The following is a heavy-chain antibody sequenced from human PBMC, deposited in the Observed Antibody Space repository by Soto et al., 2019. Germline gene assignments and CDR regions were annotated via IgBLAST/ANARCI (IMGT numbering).Heavy chain of an antibody. CDR3: ARGGAVSSGWYDGH. J-gene: IGHJ4*02. V-gene: IGHV3-74*01. Sequence: EVQLVESGGGLVQPGGSLRLSCGASGFTFSSYNMHWVRQGPGKGLVWVSRINSDGSNTRYADSVKGRFTISRDNAKNTLYLQMNSLGVEDTAIYYCARGGAVSSGWYDGHWGQGTLVTVSS. CDR1: GFTFSSYN. CDR2: INSDGSNT. D-gene: IGHD6-19*01.